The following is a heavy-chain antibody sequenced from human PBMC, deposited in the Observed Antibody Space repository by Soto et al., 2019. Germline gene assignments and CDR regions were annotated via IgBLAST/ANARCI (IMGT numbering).Heavy chain of an antibody. Sequence: GWSLRLSCSVSGFTLITSSMHWVRQAPGKGLEYVSAIGNNGGTTYYADSVRGRFTVSTDISKSTVYLQMTTLRPDDTAIYYCVNMMSAPGAFDSWGQGTRVTVSS. CDR1: GFTLITSS. D-gene: IGHD3-10*01. CDR3: VNMMSAPGAFDS. CDR2: IGNNGGTT. V-gene: IGHV3-64D*06. J-gene: IGHJ4*02.